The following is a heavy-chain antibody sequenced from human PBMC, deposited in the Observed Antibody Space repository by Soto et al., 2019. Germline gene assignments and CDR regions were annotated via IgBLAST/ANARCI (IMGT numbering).Heavy chain of an antibody. CDR1: GFTVSSNY. CDR2: IYSGGST. CDR3: ARDPPATRHGMDV. V-gene: IGHV3-53*02. Sequence: EVQLVETGGGLIQPGGSLRLSCAASGFTVSSNYMSWVRQAPGKGLEWVSVIYSGGSTNYADSVRSRFTISRENAKNTLYLQMKSLRAEDTAVYYCARDPPATRHGMDVWGQGTTVTVSS. J-gene: IGHJ6*02.